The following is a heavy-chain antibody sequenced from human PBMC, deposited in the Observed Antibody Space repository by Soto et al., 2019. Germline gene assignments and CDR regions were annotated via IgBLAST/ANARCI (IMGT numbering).Heavy chain of an antibody. D-gene: IGHD1-26*01. J-gene: IGHJ1*01. CDR1: GSTFSDYW. CDR3: TRVIVGAAGLLDM. Sequence: EVQVVESGGGLVQPGDSLRLSCVVSGSTFSDYWMHWVRQAPGKGLVWVSRINNVGTITNYADSVKGRFTISRDNAKNTLYLQMNSLRDEDTAVYYCTRVIVGAAGLLDMWGQGSLVTVSS. CDR2: INNVGTIT. V-gene: IGHV3-74*01.